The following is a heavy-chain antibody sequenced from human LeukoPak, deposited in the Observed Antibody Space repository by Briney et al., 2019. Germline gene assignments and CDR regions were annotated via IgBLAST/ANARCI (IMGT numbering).Heavy chain of an antibody. J-gene: IGHJ3*02. CDR3: ARLEPRITMRVVVNEHAFDI. D-gene: IGHD3-22*01. V-gene: IGHV4-39*01. CDR1: GGSISSSSYY. CDR2: IYYSGSN. Sequence: PSETLSLTCTVSGGSISSSSYYWGWIRQPPGKGLEWIGSIYYSGSNYYNPSRKIRVTISVDTSKNQFSLKLSSVTAADTAVYYCARLEPRITMRVVVNEHAFDIWGRGTMVTVSS.